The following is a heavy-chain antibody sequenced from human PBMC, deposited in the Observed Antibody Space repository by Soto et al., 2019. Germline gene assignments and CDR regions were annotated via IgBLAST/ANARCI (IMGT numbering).Heavy chain of an antibody. Sequence: SETLSLTCTVTGDSIHSRDHSWRWFRQPPGKGLEWIGYIYDSGSPYYNPSLKSRVTISVDTSKNQFSLKLRSVTAADTAVYYCARARYNWNFYGMDVWGQGTTVT. CDR3: ARARYNWNFYGMDV. CDR1: GDSIHSRDHS. V-gene: IGHV4-30-4*02. J-gene: IGHJ6*02. CDR2: IYDSGSP. D-gene: IGHD1-20*01.